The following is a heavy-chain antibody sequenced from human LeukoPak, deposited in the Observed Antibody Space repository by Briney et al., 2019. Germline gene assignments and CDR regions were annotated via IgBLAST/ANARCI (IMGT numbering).Heavy chain of an antibody. V-gene: IGHV3-74*01. CDR1: GFTFSSYW. CDR2: INSDGSST. J-gene: IGHJ4*02. Sequence: GGSLRLSCAAFGFTFSSYWMHWVRQAPGKGLVWVSRINSDGSSTSYADSVKGRFTISRDNAKNTLYLQMNSLRAEDTAVYYCAREDYDSSGYYVDYWGQGTLVTVSS. CDR3: AREDYDSSGYYVDY. D-gene: IGHD3-22*01.